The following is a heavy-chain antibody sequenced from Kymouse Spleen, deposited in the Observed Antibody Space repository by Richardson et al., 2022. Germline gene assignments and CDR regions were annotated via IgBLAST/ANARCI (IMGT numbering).Heavy chain of an antibody. D-gene: IGHD3-10*01. CDR2: ISSSSSYI. CDR3: ARDGDYYGSGSYYSYYYYGMDV. V-gene: IGHV3-21*03. Sequence: EVQLVESGGGLVKPGGSLRLSCAASGFTFSSYSMNWVRQAPGKGLEWVSSISSSSSYIYYADSVKGRFTISRDNAKNSLYLQMNSLRAEDTAVYYCARDGDYYGSGSYYSYYYYGMDVWGQGTTVTVSS. CDR1: GFTFSSYS. J-gene: IGHJ6*02.